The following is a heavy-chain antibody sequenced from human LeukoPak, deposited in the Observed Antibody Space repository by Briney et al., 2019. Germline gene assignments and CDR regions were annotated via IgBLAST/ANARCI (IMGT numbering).Heavy chain of an antibody. Sequence: GGSLRLSCAASGFTFSSYWMSWVRQAPGKGLEWVANIKKDGSEKYYVDSVKGRFTISRDNSKNTLFLQMNSLRAEDRAVYYCAKDSLRTVPKASFDYWGQGILVTVSS. V-gene: IGHV3-7*03. CDR3: AKDSLRTVPKASFDY. D-gene: IGHD2-2*01. CDR1: GFTFSSYW. CDR2: IKKDGSEK. J-gene: IGHJ4*02.